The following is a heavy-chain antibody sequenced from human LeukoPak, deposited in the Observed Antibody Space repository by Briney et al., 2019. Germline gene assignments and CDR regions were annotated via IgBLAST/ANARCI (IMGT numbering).Heavy chain of an antibody. CDR2: INPSGST. Sequence: SETLSLTCAVYGGSFSDYYWSWIRQPPGKGLEWIGEINPSGSTNYSPSLKSRVTISVDTSKNQFSLKLSSVTAADTAVYYCARLQKSPDSELGAFDYWGQGTLVTVSS. CDR3: ARLQKSPDSELGAFDY. V-gene: IGHV4-34*01. J-gene: IGHJ4*02. CDR1: GGSFSDYY. D-gene: IGHD3-10*01.